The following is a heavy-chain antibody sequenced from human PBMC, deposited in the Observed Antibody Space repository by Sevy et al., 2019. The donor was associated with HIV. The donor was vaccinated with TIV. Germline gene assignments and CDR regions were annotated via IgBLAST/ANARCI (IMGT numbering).Heavy chain of an antibody. CDR1: GFTFSSYA. D-gene: IGHD6-13*01. V-gene: IGHV3-23*01. CDR3: AKLSGFVAAAGTFDY. J-gene: IGHJ4*02. CDR2: ISGSGGST. Sequence: GGSLRLSCAASGFTFSSYAMSWVRQAPGKGLEWVSAISGSGGSTYYADSVKGRFTISRDNSKNTRYLQMNSLRAEDTAVYYCAKLSGFVAAAGTFDYWGQGTLVTVSS.